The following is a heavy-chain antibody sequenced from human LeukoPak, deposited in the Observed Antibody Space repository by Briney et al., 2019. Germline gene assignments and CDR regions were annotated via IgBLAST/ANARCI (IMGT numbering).Heavy chain of an antibody. J-gene: IGHJ4*02. CDR2: INPSGGST. CDR1: GYTFTSYY. CDR3: ARGYCSGGRSCYYFDY. Sequence: GASVKVSCKASGYTFTSYYMHWVRQAPGQGLEWMGLINPSGGSTSYAQKFQGRVTMTRDTSTSTVYMELSSLRSEDTAVYYCARGYCSGGRSCYYFDYWGQGTLVTVSS. V-gene: IGHV1-46*01. D-gene: IGHD2-15*01.